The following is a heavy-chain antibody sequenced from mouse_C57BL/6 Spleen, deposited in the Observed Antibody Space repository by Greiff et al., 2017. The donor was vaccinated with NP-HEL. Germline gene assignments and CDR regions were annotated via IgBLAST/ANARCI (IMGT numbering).Heavy chain of an antibody. Sequence: VHLVESGAELVRPGASVTLSCKASGYTFTDYEMHWVKQTPVHGLEWIGAIDPETGGTAYNQKFKGKAILTADKSSSTAYMELRSLTSEDSAVYYCTREGYYGSSLYYFDYWGQGTTLTVSS. V-gene: IGHV1-15*01. J-gene: IGHJ2*01. CDR1: GYTFTDYE. CDR2: IDPETGGT. D-gene: IGHD1-1*01. CDR3: TREGYYGSSLYYFDY.